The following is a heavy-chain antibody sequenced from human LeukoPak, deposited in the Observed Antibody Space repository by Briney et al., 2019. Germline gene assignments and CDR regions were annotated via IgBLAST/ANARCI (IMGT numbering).Heavy chain of an antibody. V-gene: IGHV3-48*04. CDR2: ISSSSSTI. CDR3: ARDRGYSSGYYYDVES. J-gene: IGHJ5*01. Sequence: PGGSLRLSCAASGFTFSSYSMNWVRQAPGKGLEWVSYISSSSSTIYYADSVKGRFTISRDNAKNSLYLQMNSLRAEDTAVYYCARDRGYSSGYYYDVESWGQGTLVTVSS. CDR1: GFTFSSYS. D-gene: IGHD3-22*01.